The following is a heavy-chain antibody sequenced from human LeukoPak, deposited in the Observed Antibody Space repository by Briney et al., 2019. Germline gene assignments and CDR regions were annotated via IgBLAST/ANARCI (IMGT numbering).Heavy chain of an antibody. D-gene: IGHD6-13*01. J-gene: IGHJ6*03. CDR2: ISSSSAKI. Sequence: GGSLRLSCAASEFTFVRYAMNWVRQAPGKGLEWVSYISSSSAKIDYAESVKGRFTISRDNSKNSLYLQMDRLRAEDTAVYYCARDPSYASSWYHYMDVWGKGTTVTVSS. CDR1: EFTFVRYA. V-gene: IGHV3-48*04. CDR3: ARDPSYASSWYHYMDV.